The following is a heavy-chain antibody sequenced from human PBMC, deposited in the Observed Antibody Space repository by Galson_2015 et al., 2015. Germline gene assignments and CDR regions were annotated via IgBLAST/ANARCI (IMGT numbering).Heavy chain of an antibody. D-gene: IGHD3-10*01. J-gene: IGHJ6*02. Sequence: SVKVSCKASGYTFTSYGISWVRQAPRQGLEWMGWISAYNGSTNYAQKLQGRVTMTTDTSTSTAYMELRSLRSDDTAVYYCARDKLWFGEDYYYYYYGMDVWGQGTTVTVSS. CDR2: ISAYNGST. V-gene: IGHV1-18*01. CDR1: GYTFTSYG. CDR3: ARDKLWFGEDYYYYYYGMDV.